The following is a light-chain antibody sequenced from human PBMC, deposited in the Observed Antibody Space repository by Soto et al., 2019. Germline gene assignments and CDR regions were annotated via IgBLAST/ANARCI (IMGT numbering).Light chain of an antibody. Sequence: EIVMTQSPATLSVSPGERATLSCRASQNINTKLAWYQRKPGQPPRLLISDASTRATGIPARFSGSGSGTEFTLTISSLQSEDVAVYYCQQYNEWPLVTFGGGTKVEIK. V-gene: IGKV3-15*01. CDR3: QQYNEWPLVT. J-gene: IGKJ4*01. CDR2: DAS. CDR1: QNINTK.